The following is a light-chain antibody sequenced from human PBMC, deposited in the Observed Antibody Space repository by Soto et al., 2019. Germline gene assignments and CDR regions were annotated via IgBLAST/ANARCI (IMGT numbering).Light chain of an antibody. J-gene: IGKJ5*01. CDR1: QSVSNK. CDR3: QHYQVGQPIA. V-gene: IGKV3-15*01. CDR2: AAS. Sequence: EIVMTQSPATLSVSPGERATLSCRASQSVSNKLVWYQQKPGQAPRLLLYAASTRATGIPARFSGSGSETEFTPTISSLQSEDFALYYCQHYQVGQPIAFGRGTRLEI.